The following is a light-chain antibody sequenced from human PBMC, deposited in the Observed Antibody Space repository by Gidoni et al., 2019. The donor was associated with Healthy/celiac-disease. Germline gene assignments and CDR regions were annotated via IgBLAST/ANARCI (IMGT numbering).Light chain of an antibody. CDR1: SSNIGAGYD. Sequence: QSVLPQPPSVSGAPGQRVTISCTGSSSNIGAGYDVHWYQQLPGTAPKLLIYGNSNRPSGVPDRFSGSKSGTSASLAITGLQAEDEADYYCQSYDSSLSGSNVFGGGTKLTVL. V-gene: IGLV1-40*01. J-gene: IGLJ2*01. CDR3: QSYDSSLSGSNV. CDR2: GNS.